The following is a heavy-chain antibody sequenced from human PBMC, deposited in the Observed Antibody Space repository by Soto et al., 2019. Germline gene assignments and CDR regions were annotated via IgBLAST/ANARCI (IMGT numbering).Heavy chain of an antibody. CDR2: IYHSGST. D-gene: IGHD2-15*01. J-gene: IGHJ6*03. CDR3: ARGAVAYYYYMDV. V-gene: IGHV4-4*02. Sequence: SETLSLTCAVSSGSISSSNWWSWVRQPPGKGLEWIGEIYHSGSTNYNPSLKSRVTISVDKSKNQFSLKLSSVTAADTAVYYCARGAVAYYYYMDVWGKGTTVTVSS. CDR1: SGSISSSNW.